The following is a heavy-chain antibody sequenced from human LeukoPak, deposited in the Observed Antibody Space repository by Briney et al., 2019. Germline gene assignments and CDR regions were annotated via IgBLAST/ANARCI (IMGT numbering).Heavy chain of an antibody. Sequence: GESLKISCKGSGYSFTSYWIGWVRQMPGKGLEWMGIIYPGDSDTRYSPSSQGQVTISADKSISTAYLQWSSLKASDTAMYYCASAPYYDSSEGWDAFDIWGQGTMVTVSS. D-gene: IGHD3-22*01. CDR2: IYPGDSDT. CDR1: GYSFTSYW. CDR3: ASAPYYDSSEGWDAFDI. V-gene: IGHV5-51*01. J-gene: IGHJ3*02.